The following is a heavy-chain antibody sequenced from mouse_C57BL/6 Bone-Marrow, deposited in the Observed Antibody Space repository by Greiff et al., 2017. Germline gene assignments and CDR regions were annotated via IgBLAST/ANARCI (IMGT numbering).Heavy chain of an antibody. V-gene: IGHV5-4*01. D-gene: IGHD1-1*01. Sequence: EVKLEESGGGLVKPGGSLKLSCAASGFTFSSYAMSWVRQTPEKRLEWVATISDGGSYTYYPANVKGRFTISRDNAKNNLYLQMSHLKSEDTAMYYCARDRDFYYYGSSDGGAMDYWGQGTSVTVSS. CDR1: GFTFSSYA. CDR2: ISDGGSYT. J-gene: IGHJ4*01. CDR3: ARDRDFYYYGSSDGGAMDY.